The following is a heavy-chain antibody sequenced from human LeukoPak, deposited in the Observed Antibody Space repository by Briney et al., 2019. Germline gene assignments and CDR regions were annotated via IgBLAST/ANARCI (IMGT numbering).Heavy chain of an antibody. CDR3: ARWEDSSGYFDY. V-gene: IGHV3-21*01. D-gene: IGHD3-22*01. CDR2: ISSSSSYI. J-gene: IGHJ4*02. Sequence: GGSLRLSCAASGFTFSSYSMNWVRQAPGKRLEWVSSISSSSSYIYYADSVKGRFTISRDNAKNSLYLQMNSLRAEDTAVYYCARWEDSSGYFDYWGQGTLSPSPQ. CDR1: GFTFSSYS.